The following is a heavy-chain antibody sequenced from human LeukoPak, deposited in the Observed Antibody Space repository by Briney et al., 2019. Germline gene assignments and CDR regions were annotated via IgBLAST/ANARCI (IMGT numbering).Heavy chain of an antibody. CDR1: GFTFSSYG. V-gene: IGHV3-30*18. D-gene: IGHD6-13*01. Sequence: SGGSLRLSCAASGFTFSSYGMHWVRQAPGKGLEWVAVISYDGSNKYYADSVKGRFTISRDNSKNTLYLQMNSLRAEDTAVYYCAKDRDRYSSSWYDYWGQGTLVTVSS. J-gene: IGHJ4*02. CDR2: ISYDGSNK. CDR3: AKDRDRYSSSWYDY.